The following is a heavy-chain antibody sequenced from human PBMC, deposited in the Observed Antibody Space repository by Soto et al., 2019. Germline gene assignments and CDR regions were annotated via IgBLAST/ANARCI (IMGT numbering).Heavy chain of an antibody. D-gene: IGHD1-1*01. CDR3: ARDRLRYNWNDFPYYYYGMDV. Sequence: QVQLVESGGGVVQPGRSLRLSCAASGFTFSSYAMHWVRQAPGKGLEWVAVISYDGSNKYYADSVKGRFTISRDNSKNTLYLQMNSLRAEDTAAYYCARDRLRYNWNDFPYYYYGMDVWGQGTTVTVSS. CDR2: ISYDGSNK. J-gene: IGHJ6*02. V-gene: IGHV3-30-3*01. CDR1: GFTFSSYA.